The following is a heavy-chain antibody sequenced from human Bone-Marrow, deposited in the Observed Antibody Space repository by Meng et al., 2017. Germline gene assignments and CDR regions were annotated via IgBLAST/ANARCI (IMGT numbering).Heavy chain of an antibody. CDR2: IDYSGST. Sequence: SETLSLTCTVSGGSISSYYWSWIRQPPGKGLEWIGYIDYSGSTHYNPSLKSPVTISVDTSKNQFSLKLSSVTAADTAVYYCATSRDGYGFGYWGQGTLVTVSS. CDR3: ATSRDGYGFGY. CDR1: GGSISSYY. D-gene: IGHD5-24*01. V-gene: IGHV4-59*12. J-gene: IGHJ4*02.